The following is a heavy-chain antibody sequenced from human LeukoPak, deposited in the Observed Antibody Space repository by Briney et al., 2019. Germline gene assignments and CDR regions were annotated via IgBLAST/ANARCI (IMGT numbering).Heavy chain of an antibody. CDR3: AKDAGRNYYYYMGV. CDR1: GFTFDEYA. J-gene: IGHJ6*03. CDR2: ISWNSGSI. D-gene: IGHD1-26*01. Sequence: PGGSLRLFCVASGFTFDEYAMNWVRQAPGKGPEWVSSISWNSGSIEYADSVKGRFTISRDNARNSLYLQMNSLRAEDTAFYYCAKDAGRNYYYYMGVWGEGTTVTVSS. V-gene: IGHV3-9*01.